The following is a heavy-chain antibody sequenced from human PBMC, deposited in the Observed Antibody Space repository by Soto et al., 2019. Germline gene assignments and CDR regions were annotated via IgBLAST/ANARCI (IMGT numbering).Heavy chain of an antibody. D-gene: IGHD4-17*01. CDR3: ARLPDYGDYVGSSFFYYYYGMDV. CDR1: GGSISTYY. V-gene: IGHV4-59*08. J-gene: IGHJ6*02. CDR2: IYYRGST. Sequence: SETLSLTCTVSGGSISTYYWICIRQPPGKGLEWIGNIYYRGSTRYNPSLKSRITISVDTSKNQFSLKLSSVTAADTAVYYCARLPDYGDYVGSSFFYYYYGMDVWGQGTTVTVS.